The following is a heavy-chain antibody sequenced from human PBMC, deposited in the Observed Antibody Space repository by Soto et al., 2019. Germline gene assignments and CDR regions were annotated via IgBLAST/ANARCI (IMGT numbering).Heavy chain of an antibody. V-gene: IGHV3-30-3*01. D-gene: IGHD1-7*01. CDR3: ARARNFIDY. J-gene: IGHJ4*02. CDR1: GFTFSSYA. Sequence: GGSLRLSCAASGFTFSSYAMHWVRQAPGKGLEWVAVISYDGSNKYYADSVKGRFTISRDNSKNTLYLQMNSLRAEDTAVYYCARARNFIDYWGQGTLVTVSS. CDR2: ISYDGSNK.